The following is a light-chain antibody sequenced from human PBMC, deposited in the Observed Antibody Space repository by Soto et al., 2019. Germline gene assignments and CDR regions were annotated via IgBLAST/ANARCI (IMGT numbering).Light chain of an antibody. J-gene: IGKJ4*01. V-gene: IGKV1-9*01. CDR2: AAS. Sequence: DIPLTQSPSFLSASVGDRVTITCRASQGISSYLAWYQQKPGTAPNLLIYAASTLQGGVPSRFSGSGSGTEFTLTISSLQPEDFATYYCQQVKSYPLLTFGGGTKVEIK. CDR1: QGISSY. CDR3: QQVKSYPLLT.